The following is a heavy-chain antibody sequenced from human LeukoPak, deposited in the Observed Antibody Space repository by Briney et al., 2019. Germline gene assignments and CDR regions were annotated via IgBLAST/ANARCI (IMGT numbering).Heavy chain of an antibody. CDR1: GGTFTIYA. Sequence: GASVKVSCKASGGTFTIYAISWVRHAPGQGLEWMGRIIPIFGTANYAQKFQGRVTITTDESTSTAYEEQSSLRSEDTPVYYCARGPLLPLDYWRKGSLVTVSS. D-gene: IGHD1-26*01. CDR3: ARGPLLPLDY. V-gene: IGHV1-69*05. J-gene: IGHJ4*02. CDR2: IIPIFGTA.